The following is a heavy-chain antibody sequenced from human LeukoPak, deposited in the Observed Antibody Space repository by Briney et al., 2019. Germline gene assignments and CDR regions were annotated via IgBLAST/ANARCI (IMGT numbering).Heavy chain of an antibody. CDR2: INPNSGDT. J-gene: IGHJ6*02. CDR3: ARGRRWSGPFSLQPAGYYYYGMDV. Sequence: ASVKVSCKTSGYTFTYYVISWVRQAPGQGLEWMGWINPNSGDTNYAQKFQGRVTMTRNTSISTAYMELSSLRSEDTAVYYCARGRRWSGPFSLQPAGYYYYGMDVWGQGTTVTVSS. V-gene: IGHV1-8*02. CDR1: GYTFTYYV. D-gene: IGHD4-23*01.